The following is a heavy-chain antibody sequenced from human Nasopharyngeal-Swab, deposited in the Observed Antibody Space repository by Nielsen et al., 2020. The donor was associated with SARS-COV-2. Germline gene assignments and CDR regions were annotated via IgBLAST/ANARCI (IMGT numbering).Heavy chain of an antibody. D-gene: IGHD2-15*01. V-gene: IGHV4-4*01. J-gene: IGHJ4*02. CDR3: ALGVVAPTNY. CDR1: GDSISSSNW. CDR2: IYHSGST. Sequence: TRTPTCAPSGDSISSSNWWSSVSQPPGKGLEWIGVIYHSGSTNSNPSLKSRVTIPVDKSKNQFSLKLTSVTAADTAVYCCALGVVAPTNYWGQGTLVTVSS.